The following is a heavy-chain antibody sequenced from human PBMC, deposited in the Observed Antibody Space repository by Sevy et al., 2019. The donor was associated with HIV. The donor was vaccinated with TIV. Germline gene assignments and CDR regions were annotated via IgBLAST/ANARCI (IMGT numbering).Heavy chain of an antibody. CDR2: ISSSGSTI. CDR1: GFTFSDYY. Sequence: GGSLRLSCAASGFTFSDYYMSWIHQAPGKGLEWVSYISSSGSTIYYADSVKGRFTISRDNARNSLYLQMNSLRAEDTAVYYCARGRNVLRFLEWLAVVYWGQGTLVTVSS. J-gene: IGHJ4*02. V-gene: IGHV3-11*01. CDR3: ARGRNVLRFLEWLAVVY. D-gene: IGHD3-3*01.